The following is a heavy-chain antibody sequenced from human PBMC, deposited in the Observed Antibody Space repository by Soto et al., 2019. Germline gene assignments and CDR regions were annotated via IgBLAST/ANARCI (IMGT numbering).Heavy chain of an antibody. CDR2: ISGSGGST. D-gene: IGHD2-2*01. J-gene: IGHJ3*02. CDR3: AKAPSTLVNPGEAFDI. CDR1: GFTFSSYA. Sequence: EVQLLESGGGLVQPGGSLRLSCAASGFTFSSYAMSWVRQAPGKGLEWVSAISGSGGSTYYADSVKGRFTISRDNSKNTLYLQMNSLRAEDTAGYYCAKAPSTLVNPGEAFDIWGQGTMVTVSS. V-gene: IGHV3-23*01.